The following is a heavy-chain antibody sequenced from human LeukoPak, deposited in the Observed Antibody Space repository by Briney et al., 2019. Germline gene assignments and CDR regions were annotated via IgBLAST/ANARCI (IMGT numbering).Heavy chain of an antibody. D-gene: IGHD3-10*01. CDR1: GGSISSYY. CDR2: IYYSGST. Sequence: SQTLSLTCTVSGGSISSYYWSWIRQPPGKGLEWIGYIYYSGSTNYNPSLKSRVTISVDTSKNQFSLKLSSVTAADTAVYYCARHKYYYGSGSYESPWFDPXGQGTLXTVSS. CDR3: ARHKYYYGSGSYESPWFDP. J-gene: IGHJ5*02. V-gene: IGHV4-59*08.